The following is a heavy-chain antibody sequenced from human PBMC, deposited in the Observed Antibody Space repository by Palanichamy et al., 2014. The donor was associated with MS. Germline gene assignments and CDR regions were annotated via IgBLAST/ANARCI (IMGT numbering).Heavy chain of an antibody. V-gene: IGHV3-53*01. Sequence: EVQLVESGGGLIQPGGSLRLSCAASGFTVSSNYMSWVRQAPGKGLEWVSVIYSGGSTYYADSVKGRFTIPRDNSKNTLYLQMNSLRAEDTAVYYCARAVSYCSGGSCSYAFDIWGQGTMVTVSS. J-gene: IGHJ3*02. CDR1: GFTVSSNY. CDR3: ARAVSYCSGGSCSYAFDI. CDR2: IYSGGST. D-gene: IGHD2-15*01.